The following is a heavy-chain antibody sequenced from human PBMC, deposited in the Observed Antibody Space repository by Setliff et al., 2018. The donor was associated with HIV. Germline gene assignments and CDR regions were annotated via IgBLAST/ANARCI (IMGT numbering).Heavy chain of an antibody. CDR3: AREFYHYDSSDYYSDYYYYYMDV. CDR1: GGSVGSGSYY. J-gene: IGHJ6*03. Sequence: SETLSLTCTVSGGSVGSGSYYWSWIRQSPGKGLEWIGYIYYSGSTTYNPTLKSRVTMSIDTSKNQFSLKVRSVSAADTAVFYCAREFYHYDSSDYYSDYYYYYMDVWGKGTTVTVSS. D-gene: IGHD3-22*01. V-gene: IGHV4-61*01. CDR2: IYYSGST.